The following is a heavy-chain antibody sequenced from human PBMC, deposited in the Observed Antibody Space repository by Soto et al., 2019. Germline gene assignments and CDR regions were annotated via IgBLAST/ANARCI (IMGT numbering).Heavy chain of an antibody. Sequence: GGSLRLSCAASGFTFSSYAMSWVRQAPGKGLEWVSAISGSGGSTYYADSVKGRFTISRDNSKNTLYLQMNSLRAEDTAVYYCAKDGDGDGNTVTGLAEMDVWGKGTTVTVSS. J-gene: IGHJ6*04. CDR3: AKDGDGDGNTVTGLAEMDV. CDR2: ISGSGGST. V-gene: IGHV3-23*01. CDR1: GFTFSSYA. D-gene: IGHD4-17*01.